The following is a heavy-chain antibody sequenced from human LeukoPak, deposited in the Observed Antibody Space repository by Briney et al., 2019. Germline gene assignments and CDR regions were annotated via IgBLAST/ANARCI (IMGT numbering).Heavy chain of an antibody. D-gene: IGHD1-26*01. Sequence: XGYTFTSYXXXXXRQAXGQGXEWMGWMNPNSGNTGYAQKFQGRDTMTRNTSISTAYMELSSLRSEDTAVYYCARGRWEPSGYWGQGTLVTVSS. J-gene: IGHJ4*02. V-gene: IGHV1-8*01. CDR1: GYTFTSYX. CDR3: ARGRWEPSGY. CDR2: MNPNSGNT.